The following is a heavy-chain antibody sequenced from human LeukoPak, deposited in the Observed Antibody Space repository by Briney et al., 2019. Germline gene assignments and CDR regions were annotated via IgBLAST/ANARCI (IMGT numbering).Heavy chain of an antibody. CDR1: GGSISSSSYY. CDR2: IDYSGSV. Sequence: SETLSLTCTVFGGSISSSSYYWGWIRQPPGKGLEWIGNIDYSGSVYYNPSLKSRITISADTSRNQFSLKLSSVTAADTAVYYCPKASHPTVSPWGYYYYYYMDVWGKGTTSPSP. CDR3: PKASHPTVSPWGYYYYYYMDV. V-gene: IGHV4-39*07. J-gene: IGHJ6*03. D-gene: IGHD4-17*01.